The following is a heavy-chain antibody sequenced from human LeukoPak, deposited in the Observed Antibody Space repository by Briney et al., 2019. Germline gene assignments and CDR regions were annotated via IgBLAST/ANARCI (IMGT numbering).Heavy chain of an antibody. V-gene: IGHV4-39*07. J-gene: IGHJ4*02. Sequence: SETLSLTCTVSGGSISSSSYYWGWIRQPPGKGLEWIGSIYYSGSTYCNPSLKSRVTISVDTSKNQFSLKLSSVTAADTAVYYCARGRTYYYDSSGYSQYYFDYWGQGTLVTVSS. CDR2: IYYSGST. CDR1: GGSISSSSYY. CDR3: ARGRTYYYDSSGYSQYYFDY. D-gene: IGHD3-22*01.